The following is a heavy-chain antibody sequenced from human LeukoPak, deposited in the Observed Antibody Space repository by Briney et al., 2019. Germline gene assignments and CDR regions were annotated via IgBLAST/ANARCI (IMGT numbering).Heavy chain of an antibody. V-gene: IGHV4-59*01. Sequence: PSETLSLTCTVSGGSITGYYWSWIRQTPGKGLEWIGYIFYSGSTNYKSSLKSRVTISVDTSNNQFSLKLSSMIATDTAVYYCARTNQIDERAFDIWGQGTMVTVSS. CDR1: GGSITGYY. J-gene: IGHJ3*02. CDR2: IFYSGST. CDR3: ARTNQIDERAFDI. D-gene: IGHD1-14*01.